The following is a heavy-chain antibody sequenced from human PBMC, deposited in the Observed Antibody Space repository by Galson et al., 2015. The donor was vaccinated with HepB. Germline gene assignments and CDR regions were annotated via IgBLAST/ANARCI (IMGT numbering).Heavy chain of an antibody. V-gene: IGHV3-7*03. CDR2: IKQDGSEK. D-gene: IGHD3/OR15-3a*01. Sequence: SLRLSCAASGFTFSSYWMSWVRQAPGKGLEWVANIKQDGSEKYYVDSVKGRFTISRDNAKNSLYLQMNSLRAEDTAVYYCARAPAWTGSLSRGGFDYWGQGTLVTVSS. J-gene: IGHJ4*02. CDR1: GFTFSSYW. CDR3: ARAPAWTGSLSRGGFDY.